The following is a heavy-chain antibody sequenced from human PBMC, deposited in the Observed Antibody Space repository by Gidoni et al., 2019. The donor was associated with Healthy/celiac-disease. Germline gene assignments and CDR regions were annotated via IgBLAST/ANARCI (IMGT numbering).Heavy chain of an antibody. J-gene: IGHJ4*02. CDR1: GGTFSSYA. Sequence: QVQLVQSGAEVKKPGSSVKVSCKASGGTFSSYAISWVRQAPGHGLEWMGGIIPIFGTANYAQKFQGRVTITADESTGTAYMELSSLRSEVTAVYYCARDEGAICSGGSCLSLDYWGQGTLVTVSS. CDR3: ARDEGAICSGGSCLSLDY. D-gene: IGHD2-15*01. CDR2: IIPIFGTA. V-gene: IGHV1-69*01.